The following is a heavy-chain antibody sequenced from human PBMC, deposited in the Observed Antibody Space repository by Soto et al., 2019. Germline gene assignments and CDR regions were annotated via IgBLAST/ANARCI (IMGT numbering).Heavy chain of an antibody. D-gene: IGHD3-3*01. CDR1: GFSFRDYF. Sequence: QVQLVESGGGLVKPGESLRVSCAASGFSFRDYFMSWIRQAPGKGLEWVSYIGPYGNTIYYADSVKGRFTISRDDAKNSRYLHMHSLRAEDTAVYYCARDDYTYGVYWGQGSLVTVSS. J-gene: IGHJ4*02. CDR3: ARDDYTYGVY. V-gene: IGHV3-11*01. CDR2: IGPYGNTI.